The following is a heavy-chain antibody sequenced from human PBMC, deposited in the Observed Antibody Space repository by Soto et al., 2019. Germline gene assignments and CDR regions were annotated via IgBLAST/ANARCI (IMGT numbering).Heavy chain of an antibody. CDR2: ISGAGVST. CDR1: GFSFSSYP. J-gene: IGHJ5*02. Sequence: EVQLLESGGDLIQPGGSLRLSCAASGFSFSSYPMSWVRQAPGKGLEWVAAISGAGVSTYYADSVRGRFIISRENSKNILYLQMSSLRAEDTALYYCAKDHLTSGGTFWFDPWGQGTLVTVSS. CDR3: AKDHLTSGGTFWFDP. V-gene: IGHV3-23*01. D-gene: IGHD6-13*01.